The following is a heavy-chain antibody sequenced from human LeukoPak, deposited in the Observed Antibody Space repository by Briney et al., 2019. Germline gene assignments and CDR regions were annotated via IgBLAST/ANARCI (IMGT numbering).Heavy chain of an antibody. Sequence: GGSLRLSCAASRFTFSSYWMHWVRQAPGKGLVWVSRINSDGSSTTYADSVKGRFTISRDNAKNSLYLQMNSLRAEDTAVYYCARGHRPIFGVVIKNAFDIWGQGTMVTVSS. D-gene: IGHD3-3*02. J-gene: IGHJ3*02. CDR3: ARGHRPIFGVVIKNAFDI. CDR1: RFTFSSYW. V-gene: IGHV3-74*01. CDR2: INSDGSST.